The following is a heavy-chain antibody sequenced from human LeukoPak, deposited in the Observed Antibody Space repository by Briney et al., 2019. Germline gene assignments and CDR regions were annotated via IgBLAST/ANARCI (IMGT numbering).Heavy chain of an antibody. CDR1: GASIASHSW. J-gene: IGHJ4*01. CDR3: AYNRNFALDN. D-gene: IGHD1-14*01. CDR2: VYHSGGA. V-gene: IGHV4/OR15-8*01. Sequence: PSETLSLTCAVSGASIASHSWWSWVRQPPGRGLEWIGEVYHSGGANYKPSLKSRVTISVDTSRNHFSLKLTSVTAADTAVYFCAYNRNFALDNWGQGTLVTVSS.